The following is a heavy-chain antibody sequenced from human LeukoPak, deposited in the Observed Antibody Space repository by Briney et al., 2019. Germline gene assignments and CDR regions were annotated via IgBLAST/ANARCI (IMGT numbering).Heavy chain of an antibody. D-gene: IGHD2-15*01. V-gene: IGHV3-11*06. J-gene: IGHJ5*02. CDR2: ISSSSSYT. CDR3: ARVRSTCSGGSCYSGVDWFGP. CDR1: GFTFSDYY. Sequence: GGSLRLSCAASGFTFSDYYMSWIRQAPGKGLEWVSYISSSSSYTNYADSVKGRFTISRDNAKNSLYLQMNSLRAEDTAVYYCARVRSTCSGGSCYSGVDWFGPWGQGTLVTVSS.